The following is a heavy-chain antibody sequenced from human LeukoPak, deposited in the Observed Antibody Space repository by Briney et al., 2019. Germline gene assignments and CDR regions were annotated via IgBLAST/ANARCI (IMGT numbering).Heavy chain of an antibody. V-gene: IGHV3-21*01. D-gene: IGHD1-14*01. CDR3: TRDLGLYNDAFDI. CDR1: GFTFTRYR. Sequence: GGSLRLSCTASGFTFTRYRMNWVRQAPGKGLEWVSSIRSSSSEIHYADSVKGRFTISRDNAKKSLYLQMNSLRAEDTPMYYCTRDLGLYNDAFDIWGQGTRVIVSS. CDR2: IRSSSSEI. J-gene: IGHJ3*02.